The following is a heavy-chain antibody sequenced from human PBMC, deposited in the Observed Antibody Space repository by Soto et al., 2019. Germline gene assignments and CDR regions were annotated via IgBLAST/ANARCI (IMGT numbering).Heavy chain of an antibody. V-gene: IGHV3-23*01. CDR3: AKGKEEPAN. CDR2: ISTSGGTT. Sequence: RWSXRVSCSASVVTCVNLYRVLFRHAPGKGLEWVSGISTSGGTTYYADSVNGRFASSRDNSKNTLYLQMNSLRAEETAVYYRAKGKEEPANWGQGPLV. D-gene: IGHD2-2*01. CDR1: VVTCVNLY. J-gene: IGHJ1*01.